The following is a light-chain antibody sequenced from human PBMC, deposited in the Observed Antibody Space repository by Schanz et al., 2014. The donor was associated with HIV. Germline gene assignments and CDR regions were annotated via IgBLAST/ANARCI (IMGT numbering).Light chain of an antibody. CDR2: EVS. Sequence: QSALTQPASVSGSPGQSITISCTGTSSDVGGYNYVSWYQQHPGKAPKLMIYEVSKRPSGVPDRFSGSKSGTSASLTITGLQPEDEADYYCQSFDGSLGGVLFGGGTKLTVL. V-gene: IGLV2-8*01. J-gene: IGLJ3*02. CDR1: SSDVGGYNY. CDR3: QSFDGSLGGVL.